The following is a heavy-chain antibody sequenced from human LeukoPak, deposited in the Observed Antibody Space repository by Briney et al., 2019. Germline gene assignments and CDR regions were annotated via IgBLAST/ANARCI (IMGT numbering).Heavy chain of an antibody. D-gene: IGHD2-15*01. J-gene: IGHJ4*02. Sequence: PGGSLRLSCAASGFTFSSYEMNWVRQAPGKGLEWVSYISSSGSTIYYADSVKGRFTISRDNAKHSLYLQMNSLRAEDTAVYYCAKGVRPVLAATYFDYWGQGTLVTVS. CDR3: AKGVRPVLAATYFDY. V-gene: IGHV3-48*03. CDR2: ISSSGSTI. CDR1: GFTFSSYE.